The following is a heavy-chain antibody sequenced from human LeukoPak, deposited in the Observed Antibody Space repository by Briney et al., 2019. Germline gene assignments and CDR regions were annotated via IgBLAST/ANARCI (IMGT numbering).Heavy chain of an antibody. V-gene: IGHV3-7*01. Sequence: PGGSLRLSCTGSGFTFSNYWMSWVRHAPGKGLEWVAQMNPDGSQKSYGDSVKGRFTISRADAEKSLYLEMNSLRVEDTAVYYCTRDQHWGQGTLVTVSS. J-gene: IGHJ1*01. CDR1: GFTFSNYW. CDR3: TRDQH. CDR2: MNPDGSQK.